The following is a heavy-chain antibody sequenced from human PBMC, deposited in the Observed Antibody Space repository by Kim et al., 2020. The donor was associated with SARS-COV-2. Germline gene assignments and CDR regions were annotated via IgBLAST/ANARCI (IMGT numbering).Heavy chain of an antibody. CDR2: GNT. D-gene: IGHD1-1*01. J-gene: IGHJ3*01. Sequence: GNTEYSQILQDRVTFTSETSATTAYMELSSLRSEDTAVYYCARGNNGAFDLWGQGTMVTVSS. V-gene: IGHV1-3*01. CDR3: ARGNNGAFDL.